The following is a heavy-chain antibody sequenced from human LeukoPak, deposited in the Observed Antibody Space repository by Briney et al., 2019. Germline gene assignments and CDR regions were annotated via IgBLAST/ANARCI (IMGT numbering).Heavy chain of an antibody. CDR3: AREGSAYCGGDCYSDYFDY. J-gene: IGHJ4*02. Sequence: GGSLRLSCAASGFTFSSYWMHWVRQAPGKGLVWVSRINSDGSSTSYADSVKGRFTISRDNAKNTLYLQMNSLRAEDTAVYYCAREGSAYCGGDCYSDYFDYWSQGTLVTVSS. CDR1: GFTFSSYW. D-gene: IGHD2-21*02. CDR2: INSDGSST. V-gene: IGHV3-74*01.